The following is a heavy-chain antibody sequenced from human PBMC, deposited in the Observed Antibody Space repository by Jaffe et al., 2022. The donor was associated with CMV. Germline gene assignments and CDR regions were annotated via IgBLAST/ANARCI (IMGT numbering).Heavy chain of an antibody. J-gene: IGHJ6*03. CDR2: IWYDGTNK. CDR1: GFPFSVYG. D-gene: IGHD2-15*01. CDR3: ARDGVGGTSPYYYYYYYMDV. Sequence: QVQLVESGGGVVQPGRSLRLSCAASGFPFSVYGMHWVRQAPGKGLEWVAVIWYDGTNKYYGDSVKGRFTISRDNSKNTLYLQMNSLRAEDTGVYYCARDGVGGTSPYYYYYYYMDVWGKGTTVTVSS. V-gene: IGHV3-33*08.